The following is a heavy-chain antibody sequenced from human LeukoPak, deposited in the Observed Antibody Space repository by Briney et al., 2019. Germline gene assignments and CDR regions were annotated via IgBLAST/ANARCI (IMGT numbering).Heavy chain of an antibody. CDR3: ARGYYDSSGYSTIDAFDI. CDR2: INPNSGGT. D-gene: IGHD3-22*01. Sequence: ASVKVSCKASGYTFTGYYMHWVRQAPGQGLEWMVWINPNSGGTNYAQKFQGRVTMTRDTSISTAYMELSRLRSDDTAVYYCARGYYDSSGYSTIDAFDIWGQGTMVTVSS. J-gene: IGHJ3*02. CDR1: GYTFTGYY. V-gene: IGHV1-2*02.